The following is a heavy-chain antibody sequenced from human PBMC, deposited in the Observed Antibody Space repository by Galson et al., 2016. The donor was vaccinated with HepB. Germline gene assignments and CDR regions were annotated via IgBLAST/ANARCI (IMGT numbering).Heavy chain of an antibody. J-gene: IGHJ5*02. CDR3: TTYYGNILTAYRWFDP. D-gene: IGHD3-9*01. V-gene: IGHV3-15*01. CDR1: GFTFSDAW. Sequence: SLRLSCAASGFTFSDAWMNWVRQAPGKGLEWVGRIKRKTDGGTTDYAAPVEGRFTISRDDSQNTLYLQMNNLKNEDTAVYYCTTYYGNILTAYRWFDPWGQGTLVTVSS. CDR2: IKRKTDGGTT.